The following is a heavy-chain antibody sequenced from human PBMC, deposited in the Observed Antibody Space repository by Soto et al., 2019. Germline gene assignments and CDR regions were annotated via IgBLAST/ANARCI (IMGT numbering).Heavy chain of an antibody. CDR1: GFTFSTYA. V-gene: IGHV3-23*01. J-gene: IGHJ3*02. CDR2: ISAGGGST. D-gene: IGHD2-8*01. Sequence: GGSLRLSCAASGFTFSTYAMSWVRQAPGKGLEWVSAISAGGGSTYYADSVKGRFTISRDNSINTLYLQMNSLRTEDTAVYYCAHPRRSGVFDAYVIWGQGAMVTVSS. CDR3: AHPRRSGVFDAYVI.